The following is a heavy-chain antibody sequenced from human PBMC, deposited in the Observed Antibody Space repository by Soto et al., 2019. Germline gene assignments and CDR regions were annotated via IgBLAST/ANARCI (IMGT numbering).Heavy chain of an antibody. Sequence: QVQLVQSGAEVKKPGSSVKVSCKASGGTFSSYTISWVRQAPGQGLEWMGRIIPILGIANYAQKFQGRVTITADQPPSPAYMELSSLKSEDTAVYYCARGQVTSGYFDLWGRGTLVTVSS. CDR2: IIPILGIA. V-gene: IGHV1-69*02. J-gene: IGHJ2*01. D-gene: IGHD3-16*01. CDR3: ARGQVTSGYFDL. CDR1: GGTFSSYT.